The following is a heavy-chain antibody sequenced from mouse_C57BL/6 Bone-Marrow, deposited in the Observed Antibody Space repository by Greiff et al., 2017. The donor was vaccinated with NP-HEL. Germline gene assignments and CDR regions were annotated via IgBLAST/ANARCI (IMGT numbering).Heavy chain of an antibody. CDR1: GFSLTSYG. J-gene: IGHJ3*01. CDR2: IWGDGST. D-gene: IGHD1-1*01. Sequence: VHLVESGPGLVAPSQSLSITCTVSGFSLTSYGVSWVRQPPGKGLEWLGVIWGDGSTNYHSALISRLSISKDNSKSQVFLKLNSLQTDDTATYYCAASFITTVVAWFAYWGQGTLVTVSA. V-gene: IGHV2-3*01. CDR3: AASFITTVVAWFAY.